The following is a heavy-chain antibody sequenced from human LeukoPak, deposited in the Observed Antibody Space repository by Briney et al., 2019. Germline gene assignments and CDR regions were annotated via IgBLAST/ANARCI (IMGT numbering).Heavy chain of an antibody. D-gene: IGHD3-10*01. CDR3: AREGAPYYGSGNWFDP. J-gene: IGHJ5*02. V-gene: IGHV1-18*01. CDR2: ISAYNGNT. CDR1: GYTFTSYG. Sequence: GASVKVSCKASGYTFTSYGISWVRQAPGQGLEWMGWISAYNGNTNYAQKLQGRVTMTTDTSTSTAYMELRSLRSDDTAVYYCAREGAPYYGSGNWFDPWGQGTLVTVSS.